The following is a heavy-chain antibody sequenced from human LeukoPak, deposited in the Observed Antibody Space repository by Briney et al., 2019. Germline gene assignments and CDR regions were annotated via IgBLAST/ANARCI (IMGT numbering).Heavy chain of an antibody. CDR1: GGSFSGYY. Sequence: SETLSLTCAVYGGSFSGYYWSWIRQPPGKGPEWIGEINHSGSTNYNPSLKSRVTISVDTSKNQFSLKLSSVTAADTAVYYCARGLGYYYDSSGADRLDYWGQGTLVTVSS. CDR3: ARGLGYYYDSSGADRLDY. V-gene: IGHV4-34*01. J-gene: IGHJ4*02. CDR2: INHSGST. D-gene: IGHD3-22*01.